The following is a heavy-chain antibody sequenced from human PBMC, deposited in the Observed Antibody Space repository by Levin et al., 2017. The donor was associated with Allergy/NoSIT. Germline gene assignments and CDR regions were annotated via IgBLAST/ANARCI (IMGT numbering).Heavy chain of an antibody. J-gene: IGHJ4*02. D-gene: IGHD6-19*01. CDR1: GFTFSTYW. V-gene: IGHV3-7*01. Sequence: GESLKISCAASGFTFSTYWMSWVRQAPGKGLEWVANIKRDGSETFYADSLKGRFTVSRDNAKNSLYLQMNSLRAEDTAVYYCARARGSGSYGAFDYWGQGALVTVSS. CDR3: ARARGSGSYGAFDY. CDR2: IKRDGSET.